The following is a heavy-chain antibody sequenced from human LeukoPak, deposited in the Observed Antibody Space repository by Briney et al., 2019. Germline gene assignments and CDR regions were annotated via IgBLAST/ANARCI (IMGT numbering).Heavy chain of an antibody. Sequence: GGSLRLSCAASGFTFNKAWMSWVRQAPGKGLEWVGRIKSKTDGGTTAYAAPVKGRFTVSRDDSKNTLYLQMNSLKAEDTAVYYCTAASGFWGQGTLVTVSS. CDR3: TAASGF. J-gene: IGHJ4*02. V-gene: IGHV3-15*01. CDR2: IKSKTDGGTT. D-gene: IGHD6-25*01. CDR1: GFTFNKAW.